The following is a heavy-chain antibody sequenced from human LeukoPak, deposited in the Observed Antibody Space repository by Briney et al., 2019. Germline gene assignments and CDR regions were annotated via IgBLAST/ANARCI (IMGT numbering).Heavy chain of an antibody. CDR1: GYTFTSYG. D-gene: IGHD3-22*01. V-gene: IGHV1-18*01. Sequence: GASVRVSCKASGYTFTSYGISWVRQAPRQGLEWMGWISAYNGNTNYAQKLQGRVTMTTDTSTSTAYMELRSLRSDDTAVYYCARDLPRKVVVITTGDYWGQGTLVTVSS. CDR2: ISAYNGNT. CDR3: ARDLPRKVVVITTGDY. J-gene: IGHJ4*02.